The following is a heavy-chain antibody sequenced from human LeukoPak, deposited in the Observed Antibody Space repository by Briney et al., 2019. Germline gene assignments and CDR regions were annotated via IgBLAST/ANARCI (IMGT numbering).Heavy chain of an antibody. V-gene: IGHV4-59*01. CDR1: GGPISGYF. J-gene: IGHJ5*02. CDR3: ARSSGWPLDA. CDR2: LFYSGST. Sequence: SETLSLTCTVSGGPISGYFWSWIRQPPGKGLEWIGYLFYSGSTIYNPSLQSRVTISVDMSKNQFSLRLTSLTAADTAVYYCARSSGWPLDAWGQGTLVTVSS. D-gene: IGHD6-19*01.